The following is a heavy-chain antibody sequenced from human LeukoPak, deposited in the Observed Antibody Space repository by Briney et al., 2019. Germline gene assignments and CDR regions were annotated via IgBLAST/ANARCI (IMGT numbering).Heavy chain of an antibody. CDR1: GYTFTSYD. D-gene: IGHD1-26*01. J-gene: IGHJ5*02. Sequence: ASVKVSCKASGYTFTSYDINWVRQATGQGLEWMGWMNPNSGNTGYAQKFQGRVTMTRNTSISTAYMELSSLRSEDTAVYYCATDPIPRAKSYHNWFDPWGQGTLVTVSS. CDR2: MNPNSGNT. V-gene: IGHV1-8*01. CDR3: ATDPIPRAKSYHNWFDP.